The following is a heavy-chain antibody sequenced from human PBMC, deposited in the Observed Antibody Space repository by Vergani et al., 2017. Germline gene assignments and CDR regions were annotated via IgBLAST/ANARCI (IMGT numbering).Heavy chain of an antibody. Sequence: QVQLQESGPRLVKPSETLSLTCSLSGMSISNNNYYWGWIRQPPGKGLEWIGSIYDSRNNNYSPSLKSRGSISVDTSKNQFSLNLPSVTAADTAVYYCARHLRQLARNDVFDIWGHGTLVTVSS. CDR2: IYDSRNN. V-gene: IGHV4-39*01. CDR1: GMSISNNNYY. CDR3: ARHLRQLARNDVFDI. J-gene: IGHJ3*02. D-gene: IGHD6-6*01.